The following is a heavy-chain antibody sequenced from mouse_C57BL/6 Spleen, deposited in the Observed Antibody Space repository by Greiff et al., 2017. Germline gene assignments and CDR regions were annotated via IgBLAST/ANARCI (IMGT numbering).Heavy chain of an antibody. CDR3: STIHGAYYGNLDY. CDR1: GYSFTDYN. D-gene: IGHD2-10*01. CDR2: INPNNGTT. J-gene: IGHJ2*01. V-gene: IGHV1-39*01. Sequence: QLQQSGPELVKPGASVKISCKASGYSFTDYNMNWVKQNNGKSLEWIGVINPNNGTTSYNQKFKDKATLTVDQSSSTAYMQLNSLTSEDSAVYDGSTIHGAYYGNLDYWGQGTTLTVSS.